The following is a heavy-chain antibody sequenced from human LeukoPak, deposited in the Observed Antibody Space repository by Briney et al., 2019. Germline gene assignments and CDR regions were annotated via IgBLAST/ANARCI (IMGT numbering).Heavy chain of an antibody. D-gene: IGHD6-13*01. J-gene: IGHJ6*03. CDR2: INSDGSST. Sequence: PGGSLRLSCAASGFTFSSYWMHWVRQAPGKGLVWVSRINSDGSSTSYADSVKGRFTISRDNAKNTLYLQMNSLRAEDTAVYYCARDGAQDSSSWYPYYYYYYMDVWGKGTTVTVSS. CDR1: GFTFSSYW. CDR3: ARDGAQDSSSWYPYYYYYYMDV. V-gene: IGHV3-74*01.